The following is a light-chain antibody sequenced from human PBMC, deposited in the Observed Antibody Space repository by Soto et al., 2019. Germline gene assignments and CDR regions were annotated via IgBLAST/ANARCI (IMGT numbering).Light chain of an antibody. Sequence: DILLTQSPSSLSASVGDRVTITCRASQSISSFLNWYQQKPGKAPNLLIYTTSTLQTGVPSRFSGSGSGTDFALPLSTPQPEDYETYYCQQSHRPPNTFGQGTKLEI. CDR3: QQSHRPPNT. V-gene: IGKV1-39*01. CDR2: TTS. CDR1: QSISSF. J-gene: IGKJ2*01.